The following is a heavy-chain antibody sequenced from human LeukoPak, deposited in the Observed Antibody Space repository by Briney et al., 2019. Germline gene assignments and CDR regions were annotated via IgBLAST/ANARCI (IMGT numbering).Heavy chain of an antibody. Sequence: PGGSLRLSCAASGFTFSSFWMHWVRQVPGKGLGWVSRIQSDGRTANYTASVKGRFIISRDNARNILYLQMNSLRVEDTAVYFCARESFKAVAGYLDYWGQGILVTVSS. D-gene: IGHD6-19*01. V-gene: IGHV3-74*01. CDR2: IQSDGRTA. J-gene: IGHJ4*02. CDR3: ARESFKAVAGYLDY. CDR1: GFTFSSFW.